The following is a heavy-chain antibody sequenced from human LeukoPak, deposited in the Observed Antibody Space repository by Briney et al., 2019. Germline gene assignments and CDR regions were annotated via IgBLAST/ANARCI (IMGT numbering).Heavy chain of an antibody. CDR2: INPNSGGT. J-gene: IGHJ4*02. CDR1: GYTFTGYY. CDR3: ARVIAAAGTFGGIDY. D-gene: IGHD6-13*01. Sequence: ASVKVSCKASGYTFTGYYMHWVRQAPGQGLEWMGWINPNSGGTNYAQKFQGRVTMTRDTSISTAYMELSRLRSDDTAVYYCARVIAAAGTFGGIDYWGQGTLVTVSS. V-gene: IGHV1-2*02.